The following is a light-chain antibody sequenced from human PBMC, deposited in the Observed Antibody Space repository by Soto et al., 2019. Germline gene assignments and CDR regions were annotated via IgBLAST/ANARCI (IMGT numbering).Light chain of an antibody. J-gene: IGKJ4*01. CDR1: QSVGSN. CDR3: QQYDNWPLS. V-gene: IGKV3-15*01. CDR2: GAS. Sequence: EIVMTQSPATLSVSPGEIATLSCRASQSVGSNLAWYQQKRDQAPRLLIFGASTRATGIPARFSGSGSGSDFTLTISSLQSEDFAVYYCQQYDNWPLSFGGGTKVEIK.